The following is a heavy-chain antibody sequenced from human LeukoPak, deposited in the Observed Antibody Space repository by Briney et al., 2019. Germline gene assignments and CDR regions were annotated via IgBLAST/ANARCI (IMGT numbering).Heavy chain of an antibody. CDR2: LYPGDSDT. CDR3: ARRSPYTSGWYYFDY. D-gene: IGHD6-19*01. V-gene: IGHV5-51*01. J-gene: IGHJ4*02. CDR1: GYTFTSYW. Sequence: GESLKISCKGSGYTFTSYWIAWVRQMPGKGLEWMGTLYPGDSDTRYSPSFQGQVTISADKSISTAYLQWSSLKASDTAMYYCARRSPYTSGWYYFDYWGQGSLVTVSS.